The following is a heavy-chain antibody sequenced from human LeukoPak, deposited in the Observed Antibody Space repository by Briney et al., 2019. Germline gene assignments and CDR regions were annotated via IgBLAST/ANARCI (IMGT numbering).Heavy chain of an antibody. CDR1: GFTFTNYA. V-gene: IGHV3-23*01. Sequence: GGSLRLSCAASGFTFTNYAMKWVRQAPGKGLEWVSTISGSGDTTYYADSVKGRFTISRDNSKNTLYLRMNSLRAEDTAVYYCAKGEGTYYYYYMDVWGKGTTVTVSS. J-gene: IGHJ6*03. CDR2: ISGSGDTT. CDR3: AKGEGTYYYYYMDV.